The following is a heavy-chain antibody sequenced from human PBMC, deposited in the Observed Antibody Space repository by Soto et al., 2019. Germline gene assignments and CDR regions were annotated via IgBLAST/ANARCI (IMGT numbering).Heavy chain of an antibody. V-gene: IGHV3-53*01. Sequence: GGSLRLSCAASGFTVSSNYMSWVRQAPGKGLEWVSVIYSGGSTYYADSVKGRFTISRDNSKNTLYLQMNSLRAEDTAVYYCAREHFHSSGRYSQWFDPWGQGTLVTVSS. J-gene: IGHJ5*02. CDR1: GFTVSSNY. CDR2: IYSGGST. CDR3: AREHFHSSGRYSQWFDP. D-gene: IGHD6-19*01.